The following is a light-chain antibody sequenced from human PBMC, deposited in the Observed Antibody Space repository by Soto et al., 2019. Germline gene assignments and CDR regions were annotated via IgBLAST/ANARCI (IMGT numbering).Light chain of an antibody. V-gene: IGKV3-15*01. CDR2: GAS. CDR3: QQYNKWPRT. J-gene: IGKJ1*01. Sequence: EIVMRQSPVSLSVSPGERATLSCRASQSVSTNLAWYQQKPGQAPRLLIYGASTRASGVPDRFSGSGSGTEFTLTISSLQSEDLKVYYCQQYNKWPRTFGQGTKVDIK. CDR1: QSVSTN.